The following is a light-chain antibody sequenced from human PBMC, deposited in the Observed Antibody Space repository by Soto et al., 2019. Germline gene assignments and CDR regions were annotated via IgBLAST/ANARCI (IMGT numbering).Light chain of an antibody. CDR2: DAA. CDR1: DDIRCY. Sequence: EIVLTQSPATLSLSPGESATLSCRASDDIRCYLAWYLQKPGQAPMLLIYDAANRATGVPARFSGSGSVTDYTLPINSLAPEDFAVYYCQQRSAWPLTFGGGTQVEIK. V-gene: IGKV3-11*01. CDR3: QQRSAWPLT. J-gene: IGKJ4*01.